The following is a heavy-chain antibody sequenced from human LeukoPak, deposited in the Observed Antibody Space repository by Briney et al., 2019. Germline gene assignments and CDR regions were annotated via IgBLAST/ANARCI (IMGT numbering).Heavy chain of an antibody. CDR3: ARVGYSSSWYRYYFDY. Sequence: SETLSLTCTVSGYSISSGYYWGWIRQPPGKGLEWIWSIYHSGSTYYNPSLKSRVTISVDTSKNQFSLKLSSVTAADTAVYYCARVGYSSSWYRYYFDYWGQGTLVTVSS. J-gene: IGHJ4*02. D-gene: IGHD6-13*01. CDR1: GYSISSGYY. CDR2: IYHSGST. V-gene: IGHV4-38-2*02.